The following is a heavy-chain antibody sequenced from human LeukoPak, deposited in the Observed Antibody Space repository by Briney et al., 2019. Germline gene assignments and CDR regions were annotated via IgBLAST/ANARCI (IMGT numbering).Heavy chain of an antibody. CDR3: ARGLSIFGVVTGAFDY. Sequence: SETLSLTCTVSGGSVSSGSYYWSWIRQPPGKGLEWIGEINHSGSTNYNPSLKSRVTISVDTSKNQFSLKLSSVTAADTAVYYCARGLSIFGVVTGAFDYWGQGTLVTVSS. CDR2: INHSGST. J-gene: IGHJ4*02. D-gene: IGHD3-3*01. V-gene: IGHV4-61*01. CDR1: GGSVSSGSYY.